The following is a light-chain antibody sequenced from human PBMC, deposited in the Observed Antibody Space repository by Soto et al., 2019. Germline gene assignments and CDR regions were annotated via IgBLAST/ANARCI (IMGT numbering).Light chain of an antibody. V-gene: IGKV3-20*01. CDR2: GAS. CDR1: QSVGSSY. J-gene: IGKJ1*01. CDR3: QHYNSYSEA. Sequence: EIVLTQSPGTLSLSPGERATLSCRASQSVGSSYLAWYQQKPGQAPRLLIYGASSRATGIPDRFSGSGSGTDFTLTISSLQPDDFATYYCQHYNSYSEAFGQGTKVDIK.